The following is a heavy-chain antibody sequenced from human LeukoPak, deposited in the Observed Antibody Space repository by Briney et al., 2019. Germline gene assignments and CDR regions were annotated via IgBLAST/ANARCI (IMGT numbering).Heavy chain of an antibody. CDR1: GCTFSSYS. V-gene: IGHV3-48*01. Sequence: GGSLRLSCAASGCTFSSYSMNWVRQAPGKGLEWVSYISSSSSTIYYADSVKGRFTISRDNAKNSLYLQMNSLRAEDTAVYYCARESEGSGSPLDYWGQGTLVTVSS. J-gene: IGHJ4*02. CDR2: ISSSSSTI. D-gene: IGHD3-10*01. CDR3: ARESEGSGSPLDY.